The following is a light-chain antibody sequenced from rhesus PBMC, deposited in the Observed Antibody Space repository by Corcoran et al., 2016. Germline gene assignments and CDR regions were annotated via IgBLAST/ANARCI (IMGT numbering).Light chain of an antibody. Sequence: DVVMTQSPLSLPITPGQPASISCRSSQSLVHSDGKNYLNWLQQKPGQPPRRLIYPVSNRDSGGPDRFSGSGARTDFKLKISRVEADDVGVYYCMQGTHLPYSFGQGTKVEIK. J-gene: IGKJ2*01. V-gene: IGKV2S8*01. CDR2: PVS. CDR1: QSLVHSDGKNY. CDR3: MQGTHLPYS.